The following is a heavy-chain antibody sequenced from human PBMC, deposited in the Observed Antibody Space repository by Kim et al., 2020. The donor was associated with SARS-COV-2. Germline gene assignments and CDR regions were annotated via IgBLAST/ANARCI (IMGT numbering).Heavy chain of an antibody. J-gene: IGHJ6*02. D-gene: IGHD3-3*01. CDR1: GGSFSGYT. CDR2: INHSGST. CDR3: ARGRAGVVPSPILGLGPYYHYFAVDV. Sequence: SETLSLTCAVYGGSFSGYTWSWVRQPPGKGLEWIGEINHSGSTNLSPSLKNRMTISVDTSKSQFSLRLKSMTATDAAVYYCARGRAGVVPSPILGLGPYYHYFAVDVWGRGTPVTVSS. V-gene: IGHV4-34*01.